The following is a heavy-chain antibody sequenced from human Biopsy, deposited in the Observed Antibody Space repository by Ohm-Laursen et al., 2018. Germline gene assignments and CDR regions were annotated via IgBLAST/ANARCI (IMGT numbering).Heavy chain of an antibody. J-gene: IGHJ4*02. CDR1: GYSISTAYY. V-gene: IGHV4-38-2*02. CDR3: VRVGRAAPFDS. CDR2: IYHIGST. Sequence: SETLSLTCSVSGYSISTAYYWAWIRQPPGEGLEWIASIYHIGSTNYNPSLKSRVSISVDTSKNQFSLRLTSATAADTAVYYCVRVGRAAPFDSWGQGTLVTVSS. D-gene: IGHD6-13*01.